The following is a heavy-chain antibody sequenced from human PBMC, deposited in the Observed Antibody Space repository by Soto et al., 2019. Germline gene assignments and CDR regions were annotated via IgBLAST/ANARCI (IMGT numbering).Heavy chain of an antibody. J-gene: IGHJ4*02. CDR3: ARLASPWAGDSSGEGELQ. CDR2: IYYSGST. CDR1: GGSISSSSYY. Sequence: QLQLQESGPGLVKPSETLSLTCTVSGGSISSSSYYWGWIRQPPGKGLEWIGSIYYSGSTYYNPSLKSRVTISVDTSKNQFSLKLSSVTAADTAVYYCARLASPWAGDSSGEGELQWGQGTLVTVSS. V-gene: IGHV4-39*01. D-gene: IGHD3-22*01.